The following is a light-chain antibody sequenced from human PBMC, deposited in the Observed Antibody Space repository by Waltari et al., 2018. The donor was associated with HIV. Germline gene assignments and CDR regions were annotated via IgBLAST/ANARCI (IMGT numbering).Light chain of an antibody. J-gene: IGKJ1*01. V-gene: IGKV4-1*01. CDR2: WAS. CDR3: QQCYSTPWT. CDR1: QSLLLNFNNKTY. Sequence: DIVMTQSPASLAVSLGERATINSKSNQSLLLNFNNKTYLTWYQQKPGQSPKLLLYWASTRESGVPDRFSGSGSGTDFNLTISSLQAEDVATYYCQQCYSTPWTFGRGTKVEI.